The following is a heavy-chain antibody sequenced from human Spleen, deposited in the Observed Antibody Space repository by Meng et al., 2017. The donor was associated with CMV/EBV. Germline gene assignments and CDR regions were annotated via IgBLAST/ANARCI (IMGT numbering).Heavy chain of an antibody. CDR1: GFIFSSYA. CDR2: ISGSGGST. Sequence: GGSLRLSCAGSGFIFSSYAMTWVRQAPGKGLEWVSAISGSGGSTYYADSVKGRFTISRDNSKNTLYLQMNSLRAEDTAVYYCAKDQDEYCSSTSCYLPDYWGQGTLVTVSS. V-gene: IGHV3-23*01. D-gene: IGHD2-2*01. J-gene: IGHJ4*02. CDR3: AKDQDEYCSSTSCYLPDY.